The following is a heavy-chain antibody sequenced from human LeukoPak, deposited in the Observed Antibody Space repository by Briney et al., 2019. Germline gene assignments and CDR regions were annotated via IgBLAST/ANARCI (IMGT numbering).Heavy chain of an antibody. CDR2: IYPGDSDT. J-gene: IGHJ6*03. Sequence: GESLKISCKGSGYSFTSYWIGWVRQMPGKGLEWMGIIYPGDSDTRYSPSFQGQVTISADKSISTAYLQWSSLKASDTAMYYCAICSRYCTNGVCYDYMDVWGKGTTVTVSS. V-gene: IGHV5-51*01. CDR3: AICSRYCTNGVCYDYMDV. D-gene: IGHD2-8*01. CDR1: GYSFTSYW.